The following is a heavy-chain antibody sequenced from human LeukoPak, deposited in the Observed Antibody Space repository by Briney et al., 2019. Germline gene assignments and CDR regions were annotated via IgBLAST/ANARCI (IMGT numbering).Heavy chain of an antibody. CDR3: AKSGGYSSGWFDY. V-gene: IGHV3-23*01. Sequence: GGSLRLSCAASGFTFSSYSMNWVRQAPGKGLEWVSAISGSGGSTYYADSVKGRFTISRDNSKNTLYLQMNSLRAEDTAVYYCAKSGGYSSGWFDYWGQGTLVTVSS. CDR1: GFTFSSYS. J-gene: IGHJ4*02. CDR2: ISGSGGST. D-gene: IGHD6-19*01.